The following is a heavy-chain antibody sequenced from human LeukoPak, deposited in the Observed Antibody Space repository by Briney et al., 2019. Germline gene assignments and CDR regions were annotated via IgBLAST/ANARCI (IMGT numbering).Heavy chain of an antibody. J-gene: IGHJ6*02. CDR2: LNPNTLVT. Sequence: ASVTVSCKASGYTFTGYYMHWVRQAPGQGLEWMGWLNPNTLVTKYAQHFQGRVSMTWDTSISTGYMDLHSLTSDDTAVYYCARKDGGRDGMDVWGQGTTVTVSS. CDR3: ARKDGGRDGMDV. D-gene: IGHD4-23*01. V-gene: IGHV1-2*02. CDR1: GYTFTGYY.